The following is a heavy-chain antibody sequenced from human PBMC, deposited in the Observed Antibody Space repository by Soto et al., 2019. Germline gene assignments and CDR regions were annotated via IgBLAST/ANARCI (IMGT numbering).Heavy chain of an antibody. CDR2: IRSKANSYAT. CDR1: GFTFSGSA. Sequence: GGSLRLSCAASGFTFSGSAMHWVRQASGKGLEWVGRIRSKANSYATAYAASVKGRFTISRDDSKNTAYLQMNSLKTEDTAVYYCNTIYDWEIYMDVWGKGTTVTVSS. D-gene: IGHD3-16*01. V-gene: IGHV3-73*01. J-gene: IGHJ6*03. CDR3: NTIYDWEIYMDV.